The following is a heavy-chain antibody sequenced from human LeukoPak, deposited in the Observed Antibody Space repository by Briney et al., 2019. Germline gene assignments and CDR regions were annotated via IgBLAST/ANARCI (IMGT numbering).Heavy chain of an antibody. CDR3: ARVGGGYYYYYYMDV. J-gene: IGHJ6*03. CDR2: ISSSSSYL. D-gene: IGHD2-15*01. Sequence: GGSLRLSCAASGFTFSSYWMNWVRQAPGKGLEWVSSISSSSSYLYYADSVKGRFTISRDNAKNSLYLQMNSLRAEDTAVYYCARVGGGYYYYYYMDVWGKGTTVTVSS. V-gene: IGHV3-21*01. CDR1: GFTFSSYW.